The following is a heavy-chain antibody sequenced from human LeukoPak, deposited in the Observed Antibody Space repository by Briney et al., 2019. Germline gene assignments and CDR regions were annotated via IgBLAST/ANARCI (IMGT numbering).Heavy chain of an antibody. V-gene: IGHV4-61*02. CDR1: GGSISSGSYY. Sequence: SETLSLTCTVSGGSISSGSYYWSWIRQPAGKGLEWIGRIYTSGSTNYNPSLKSRVTISVDTSKNQFSLKLSSVTAADTAVYYCARTDCSGGSCYSKLEYYFDYWGQGTLVTVSS. CDR2: IYTSGST. D-gene: IGHD2-15*01. J-gene: IGHJ4*02. CDR3: ARTDCSGGSCYSKLEYYFDY.